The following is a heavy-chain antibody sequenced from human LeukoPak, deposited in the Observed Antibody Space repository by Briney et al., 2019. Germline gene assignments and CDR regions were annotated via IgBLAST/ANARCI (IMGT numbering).Heavy chain of an antibody. J-gene: IGHJ4*02. CDR1: GFTFSSYS. V-gene: IGHV3-21*01. Sequence: GESLKISCAASGFTFSSYSMNWVRQAPGKGLEWVSSISSSSSYIYYADSVKGRFTISRDNAKNSLYLQMNSLRAEDTAVYYCARQGITGTIDYWGQGTLVTVSS. CDR3: ARQGITGTIDY. D-gene: IGHD1-7*01. CDR2: ISSSSSYI.